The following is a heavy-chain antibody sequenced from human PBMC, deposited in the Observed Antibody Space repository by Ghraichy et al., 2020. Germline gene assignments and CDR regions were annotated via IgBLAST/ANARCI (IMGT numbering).Heavy chain of an antibody. CDR3: ARDSPGTYYDISWFDP. CDR1: GFTFSNYW. CDR2: IKQDGSEK. V-gene: IGHV3-7*01. D-gene: IGHD3-9*01. J-gene: IGHJ5*02. Sequence: GGSLRLSCAASGFTFSNYWMSWVRQAPGKGLEWVANIKQDGSEKYYVDSVKGRFTISRDNAKNSLYLQMNSLRAEDTAVYFCARDSPGTYYDISWFDPWGQGTLVTVSS.